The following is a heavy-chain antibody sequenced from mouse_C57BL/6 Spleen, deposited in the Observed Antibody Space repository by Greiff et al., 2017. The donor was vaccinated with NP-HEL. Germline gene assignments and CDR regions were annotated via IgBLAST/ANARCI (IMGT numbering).Heavy chain of an antibody. Sequence: QVQLQQSGPELVKPGASVKISCKASGYTFTDYYINWVKQRPGQGLEWIGWIFPGSGSTYYNEKFKGKATLTVDKSSSTAYMLLSSLTSEDSAVYFCAREAHITTVVAHYFDYWGQGTTLTVSS. J-gene: IGHJ2*01. CDR2: IFPGSGST. V-gene: IGHV1-75*01. CDR1: GYTFTDYY. CDR3: AREAHITTVVAHYFDY. D-gene: IGHD1-1*01.